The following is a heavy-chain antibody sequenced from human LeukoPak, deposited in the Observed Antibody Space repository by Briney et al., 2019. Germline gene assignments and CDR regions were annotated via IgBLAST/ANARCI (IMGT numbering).Heavy chain of an antibody. J-gene: IGHJ4*02. D-gene: IGHD2-21*02. V-gene: IGHV3-23*01. CDR2: VSNSGDRT. Sequence: GGSLRLSCAASGSTFSSYGMNWVRQAPGKGLEWVSTVSNSGDRTFYADSVKGRFTISRVNSKNMLSLQMNSLRADDTAVYYCARDQDQFVVVPATQFDCWGQGTLVTVSS. CDR3: ARDQDQFVVVPATQFDC. CDR1: GSTFSSYG.